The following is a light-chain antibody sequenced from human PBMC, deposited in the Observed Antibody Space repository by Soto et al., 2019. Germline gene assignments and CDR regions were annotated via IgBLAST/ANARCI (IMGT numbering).Light chain of an antibody. CDR2: DSN. J-gene: IGLJ2*01. CDR3: ATWDSSLTGEV. CDR1: SVNIGNNY. Sequence: QSVLTQPPSVSAAPGQKVTISCSGSSVNIGNNYVSWFQQLPGTAPKLLIYDSNKRPSGIPDRFSGSKSGTSATLDITGLQTGDEADYYCATWDSSLTGEVFGGGTKLTVL. V-gene: IGLV1-51*01.